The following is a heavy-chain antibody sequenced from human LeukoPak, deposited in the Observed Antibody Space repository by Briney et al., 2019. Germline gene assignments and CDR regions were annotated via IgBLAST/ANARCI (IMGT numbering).Heavy chain of an antibody. D-gene: IGHD3-22*01. CDR2: IYYSGST. CDR1: GGSISSYY. J-gene: IGHJ6*03. V-gene: IGHV4-59*01. CDR3: ARVRGYDSSTDYYYYYMDV. Sequence: SETLSLTCTVSGGSISSYYWSWIRQPPGKGLEWIGYIYYSGSTNYNPSLKSRVTISVDTSKNQFSLKLSSVTAADTAVYYCARVRGYDSSTDYYYYYMDVWGKGTTVTVSS.